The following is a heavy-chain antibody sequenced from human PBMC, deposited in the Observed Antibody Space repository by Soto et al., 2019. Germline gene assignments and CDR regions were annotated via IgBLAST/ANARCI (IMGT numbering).Heavy chain of an antibody. Sequence: SETLSLTCAVSSGSISSSNWWSWVRQPPGKGLEWIGEIYHSGSTNYNPSLKSRVTISVDKSKNQFSLKLSSVTAADTAVYYCARDSIAAAGNRRDAFDIWGQGTMVTVSS. J-gene: IGHJ3*02. CDR1: SGSISSSNW. D-gene: IGHD6-13*01. CDR2: IYHSGST. V-gene: IGHV4-4*02. CDR3: ARDSIAAAGNRRDAFDI.